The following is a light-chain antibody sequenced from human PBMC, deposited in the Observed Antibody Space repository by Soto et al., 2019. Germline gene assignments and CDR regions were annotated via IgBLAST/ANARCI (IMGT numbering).Light chain of an antibody. V-gene: IGLV2-23*02. CDR1: SSVVGSYNL. J-gene: IGLJ1*01. Sequence: QSVLTQPASVSGSPGQSITISCTGTSSVVGSYNLVSWYQQHPGKAPKLMIYEVSKRPSGLSNRFSASKSGNTASLTISGLQAEDEADHYCCSYARSSTYVFGTGTKVTVL. CDR3: CSYARSSTYV. CDR2: EVS.